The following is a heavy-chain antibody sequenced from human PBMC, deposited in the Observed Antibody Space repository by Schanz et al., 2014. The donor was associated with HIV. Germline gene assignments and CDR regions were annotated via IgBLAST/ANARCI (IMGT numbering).Heavy chain of an antibody. J-gene: IGHJ5*02. V-gene: IGHV4-31*03. Sequence: QVQLQESGPGLVKPSQTLSLTCTVSGGSISSGRYYWSWIRQHPGKGLEWIGYIYYIGSTYYNPSLKSRITISVDTSKNQFSLKLSSVTAADTAVYYCARLMVENWFDPWGQGTLVTVSS. CDR3: ARLMVENWFDP. CDR2: IYYIGST. D-gene: IGHD3-10*01. CDR1: GGSISSGRYY.